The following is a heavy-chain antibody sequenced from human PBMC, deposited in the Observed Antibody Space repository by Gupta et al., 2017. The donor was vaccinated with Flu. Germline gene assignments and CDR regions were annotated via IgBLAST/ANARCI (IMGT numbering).Heavy chain of an antibody. CDR2: ITWNSESI. J-gene: IGHJ6*02. CDR3: AKIGVTAGYYYYGMDV. Sequence: APGKGLEWVSGITWNSESIGYADSVKGRFTISRDNAKNSLFLEMTSLRAEDTAIYYCAKIGVTAGYYYYGMDVWGQGTTVTVSS. D-gene: IGHD2-8*01. V-gene: IGHV3-9*01.